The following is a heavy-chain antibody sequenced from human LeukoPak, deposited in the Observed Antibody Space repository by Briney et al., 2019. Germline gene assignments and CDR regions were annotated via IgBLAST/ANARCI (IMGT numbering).Heavy chain of an antibody. CDR3: ARSSDSLYYYYGMDV. J-gene: IGHJ6*02. CDR2: IYTSGST. CDR1: GGSISSYY. V-gene: IGHV4-4*07. D-gene: IGHD3-10*01. Sequence: SETLSLTCTVSGGSISSYYWSWNRQPAGKGLEWIGRIYTSGSTNYNPSLKSRVTMSVDTSKNQFSLKLSSVTAADMAVYYCARSSDSLYYYYGMDVWGQGTTVTVSS.